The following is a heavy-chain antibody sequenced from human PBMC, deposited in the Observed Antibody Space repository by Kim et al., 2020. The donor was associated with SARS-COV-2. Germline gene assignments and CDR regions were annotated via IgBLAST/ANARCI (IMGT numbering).Heavy chain of an antibody. V-gene: IGHV3-23*01. CDR3: TLRFFEWPYYYYYGMDV. J-gene: IGHJ6*02. CDR1: GFTFSSYA. CDR2: ISGSGGST. D-gene: IGHD3-3*01. Sequence: GGSLRLSCAASGFTFSSYAMSWVRQAPGKGLEWVSAISGSGGSTYYADSVKGRFTISRDNSKNTLFLQMNSLRAEDTAVYYCTLRFFEWPYYYYYGMDVWGQGTTVTVSS.